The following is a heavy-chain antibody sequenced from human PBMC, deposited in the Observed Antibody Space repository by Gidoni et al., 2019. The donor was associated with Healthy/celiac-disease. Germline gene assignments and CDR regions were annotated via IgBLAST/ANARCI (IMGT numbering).Heavy chain of an antibody. D-gene: IGHD2-15*01. CDR1: GFPFSSYA. CDR2: ISYDGSNK. CDR3: ARDLLGVGEYYFDY. J-gene: IGHJ4*02. Sequence: QVQLVESGGGVVQPGRSLRLSCAASGFPFSSYAMHWVRQAPGKGLEWVAVISYDGSNKYYADSVKGRFTISRDNSKNTLYLQMNSLRAEDTAVYYCARDLLGVGEYYFDYWGQGTLVTVSS. V-gene: IGHV3-30-3*01.